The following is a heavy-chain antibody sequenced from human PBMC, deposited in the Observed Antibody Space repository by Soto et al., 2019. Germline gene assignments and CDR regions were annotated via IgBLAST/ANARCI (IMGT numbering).Heavy chain of an antibody. V-gene: IGHV4-59*01. D-gene: IGHD2-8*01. Sequence: SVILSLTCTVSGGSISSYYWSWIRQPPGKGLEWIGYIYYSGSTNYNPSLKSRVTISVDTSKNQFSLKLSSVTAADTAVYYCARAHSLMRYYFDYWGQGTLVTVSS. CDR1: GGSISSYY. CDR2: IYYSGST. J-gene: IGHJ4*02. CDR3: ARAHSLMRYYFDY.